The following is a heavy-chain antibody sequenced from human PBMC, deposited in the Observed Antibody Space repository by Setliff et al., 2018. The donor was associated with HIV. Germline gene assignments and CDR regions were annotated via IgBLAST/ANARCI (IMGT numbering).Heavy chain of an antibody. D-gene: IGHD3-22*01. CDR1: GYTFTNFF. Sequence: ASVKVSCKASGYTFTNFFLHWVRQAPGQGPEWMGMINPGSGTTTYAQNFQGRVTMTRDTSTSTVYLELRSPRSEDTAVYYCAKDLFRTPTYDSSAYWSYFESWGQGLLVTVSS. CDR3: AKDLFRTPTYDSSAYWSYFES. V-gene: IGHV1-46*01. J-gene: IGHJ4*02. CDR2: INPGSGTT.